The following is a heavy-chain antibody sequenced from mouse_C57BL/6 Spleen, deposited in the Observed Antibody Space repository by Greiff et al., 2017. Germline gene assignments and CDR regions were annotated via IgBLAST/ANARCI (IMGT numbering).Heavy chain of an antibody. Sequence: QVQLQQSGPGLVAPSQSLSITCTVSGFSLTSYAISWVRQPPGKGLEWLGVIWTGGGTNYNSALKSRLSISKDNSKSQVFLKMNSLQTDDTARYYCATAQATGYYYAMDYWGQGTSVTVSS. CDR3: ATAQATGYYYAMDY. J-gene: IGHJ4*01. CDR1: GFSLTSYA. CDR2: IWTGGGT. D-gene: IGHD3-2*02. V-gene: IGHV2-9-1*01.